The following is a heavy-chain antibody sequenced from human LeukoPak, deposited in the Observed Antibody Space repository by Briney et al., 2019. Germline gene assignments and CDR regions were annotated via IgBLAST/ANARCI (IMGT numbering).Heavy chain of an antibody. CDR2: IYYSGST. V-gene: IGHV4-59*01. J-gene: IGHJ4*02. Sequence: SETLSLTCTVSGGSISSYYWSWIRQPPGKGLEWIGYIYYSGSTNYNPSLKSRVTISVDTSKNQFSLKLSSVTAADTAVYYCARALGIAVAGSLDYWGQGTLVTVSS. CDR3: ARALGIAVAGSLDY. D-gene: IGHD6-19*01. CDR1: GGSISSYY.